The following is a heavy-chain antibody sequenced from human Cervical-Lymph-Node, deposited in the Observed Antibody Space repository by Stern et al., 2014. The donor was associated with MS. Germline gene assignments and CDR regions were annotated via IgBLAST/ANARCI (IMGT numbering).Heavy chain of an antibody. V-gene: IGHV3-74*01. CDR1: GFTFSSHW. Sequence: EVQLVESGGGVVQPGGSLRLSWAVSGFTFSSHWMQWVRQAPGKGLMWVSRIDGDGSFISYADSVKGRFTISRDNAKNTLFLQMNSLRAEDTAVYYCVRDSSASYWGQGTLVAVSS. CDR2: IDGDGSFI. J-gene: IGHJ4*02. D-gene: IGHD6-19*01. CDR3: VRDSSASY.